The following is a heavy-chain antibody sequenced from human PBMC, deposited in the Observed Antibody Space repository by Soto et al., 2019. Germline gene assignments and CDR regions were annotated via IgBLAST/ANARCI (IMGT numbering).Heavy chain of an antibody. Sequence: QVQLVQSGAEVKKPGSSVKVSCKASGGTFSSYAISWVRQAPGQGLEWMGGIIPLLGTPNHAQKFQGRVKITADKSTSTAYMELSSLRSEDTAVYYCARYMGRVTGSALGYWGQGTLVTVSS. CDR1: GGTFSSYA. CDR3: ARYMGRVTGSALGY. CDR2: IIPLLGTP. J-gene: IGHJ4*02. D-gene: IGHD2-21*02. V-gene: IGHV1-69*06.